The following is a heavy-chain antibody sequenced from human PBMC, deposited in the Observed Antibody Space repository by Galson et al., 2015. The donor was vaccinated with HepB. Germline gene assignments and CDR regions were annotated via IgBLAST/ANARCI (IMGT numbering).Heavy chain of an antibody. J-gene: IGHJ4*02. Sequence: SLRLSCAASGFTFSRNALHWVRQAPGKGLEWVAVISFDGNNKYYADSVKGRFTISRDNSKNILYLQMNSLRAEDTAVFYCAKGNNWGPSGDFDYWGQGTLVTVSS. V-gene: IGHV3-30-3*01. CDR2: ISFDGNNK. CDR1: GFTFSRNA. D-gene: IGHD7-27*01. CDR3: AKGNNWGPSGDFDY.